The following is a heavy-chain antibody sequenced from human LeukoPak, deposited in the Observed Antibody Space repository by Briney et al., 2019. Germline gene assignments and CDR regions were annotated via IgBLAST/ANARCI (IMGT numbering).Heavy chain of an antibody. D-gene: IGHD1-26*01. CDR2: IYNGVNT. J-gene: IGHJ5*02. Sequence: WSWIRQPPGKGVEWIAHIYNGVNTNYNPSPKSRVTISVDTSKNQFSLRLNSVTAADTAVYYCARSRAFNSGAFDPWGQGSLVTVSS. V-gene: IGHV4-59*01. CDR3: ARSRAFNSGAFDP.